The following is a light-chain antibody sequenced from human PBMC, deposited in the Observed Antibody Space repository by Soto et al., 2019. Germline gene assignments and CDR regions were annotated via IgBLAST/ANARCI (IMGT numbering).Light chain of an antibody. CDR1: QSVGTTY. J-gene: IGKJ4*01. Sequence: EIVLTQSPGTLSVSPGERATLSCRPSQSVGTTYLTWYQHKPGQAPRLLIYGASSRATGIPDRFSGSGSGTDFTLTISRLEPEDFAVYYCQQRSNWPPALTFGGGTKVDIK. CDR3: QQRSNWPPALT. CDR2: GAS. V-gene: IGKV3D-20*02.